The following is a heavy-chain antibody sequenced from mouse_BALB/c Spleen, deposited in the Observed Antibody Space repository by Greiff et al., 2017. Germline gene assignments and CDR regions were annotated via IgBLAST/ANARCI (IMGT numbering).Heavy chain of an antibody. V-gene: IGHV1-7*01. CDR2: INPSTGYT. CDR1: GYTFTSYW. D-gene: IGHD2-10*02. CDR3: ARRGYGNYGFAY. Sequence: QVHVKQSGAELAKPGASVKMSCKASGYTFTSYWMHWVKQRPGQGLEWIGYINPSTGYTEYNQKFKDKATLTADKSSSTAYMQLSSLTSEDSAVYYCARRGYGNYGFAYWGQGTLVTVSA. J-gene: IGHJ3*01.